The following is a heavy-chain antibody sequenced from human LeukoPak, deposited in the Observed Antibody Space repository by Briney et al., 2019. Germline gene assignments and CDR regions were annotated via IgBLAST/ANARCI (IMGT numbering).Heavy chain of an antibody. CDR2: ISGSGGST. CDR3: AKALGYYYDSSGYPN. V-gene: IGHV3-23*01. CDR1: GFTFSSYA. J-gene: IGHJ4*02. Sequence: GGSLRLSCAASGFTFSSYAMSWVRQAPGKGLEWVSAISGSGGSTYYADSVKGRFTISRDDSKNTLYLQMNSLRAEDTAVYYCAKALGYYYDSSGYPNWGQGTLVTVSS. D-gene: IGHD3-22*01.